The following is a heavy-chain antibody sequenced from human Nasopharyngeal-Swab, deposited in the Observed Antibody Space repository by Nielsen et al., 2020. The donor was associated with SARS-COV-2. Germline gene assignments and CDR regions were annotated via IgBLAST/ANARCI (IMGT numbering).Heavy chain of an antibody. CDR3: ARDSGSYYFFDY. Sequence: GGSLRLSCAASRFTFSSYWMSWVRHAPGKGLEWVANIKQDGSEKYYVDSVKGRFTISRDNAKNSLYLQMNSLRAEDTAVYYCARDSGSYYFFDYWGQGTLVTVSS. CDR1: RFTFSSYW. J-gene: IGHJ4*02. D-gene: IGHD3-10*01. V-gene: IGHV3-7*01. CDR2: IKQDGSEK.